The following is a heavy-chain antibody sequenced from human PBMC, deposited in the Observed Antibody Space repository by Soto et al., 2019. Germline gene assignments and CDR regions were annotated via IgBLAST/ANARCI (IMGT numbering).Heavy chain of an antibody. CDR2: ISSSSSYI. J-gene: IGHJ4*02. D-gene: IGHD3-22*01. V-gene: IGHV3-21*04. Sequence: LRLSCAASGFTFSNYNMNWVRQAPGKGLEWVSSISSSSSYIYYADSVKGRFTISRDNAKNSLYLQMNSLRAEDTAVYYCARDLGYYDSSGYFDYWGQGTLVTVSS. CDR1: GFTFSNYN. CDR3: ARDLGYYDSSGYFDY.